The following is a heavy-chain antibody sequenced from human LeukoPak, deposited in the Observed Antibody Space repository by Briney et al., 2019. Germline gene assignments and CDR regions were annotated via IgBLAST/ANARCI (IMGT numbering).Heavy chain of an antibody. D-gene: IGHD1-26*01. Sequence: GGSLRLSCAASGFTFSSYGMHWVRQAPGKGLEWVAFIRYDGSNKYYADSVKGRFTISRDNSKNTLYLQMNSLRAEDTAVYYCAKELQGRDSGSLSLWGQGTMVTVSS. CDR2: IRYDGSNK. CDR1: GFTFSSYG. V-gene: IGHV3-30*02. CDR3: AKELQGRDSGSLSL. J-gene: IGHJ3*01.